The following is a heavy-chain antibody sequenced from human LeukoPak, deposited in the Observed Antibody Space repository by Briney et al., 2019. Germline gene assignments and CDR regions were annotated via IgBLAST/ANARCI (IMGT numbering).Heavy chain of an antibody. V-gene: IGHV1-69*05. J-gene: IGHJ3*02. CDR2: IIPIFGTA. Sequence: SVKVSCKASGGTFSSYAISWVGQAPGQGSEWMGGIIPIFGTANYAQKFQGRVTITKDESTSTAYMELSSLRSEDTAVYYCARGRAEYLRPDAFYISGQGTMVTVSS. CDR3: ARGRAEYLRPDAFYI. D-gene: IGHD6-6*01. CDR1: GGTFSSYA.